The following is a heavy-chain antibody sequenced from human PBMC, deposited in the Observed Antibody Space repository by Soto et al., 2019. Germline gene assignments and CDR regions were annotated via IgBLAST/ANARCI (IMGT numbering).Heavy chain of an antibody. CDR3: ARVGIAVAGVIYAFDT. J-gene: IGHJ3*02. Sequence: SVKVSCKASGGTFSSYAISWVRQAPGQGLEWMGGIIPIFGTANYAQKFQGRVTITADESTSTAYMELSSLRSEDTAVYYCARVGIAVAGVIYAFDTWGQGTMVTVSS. CDR1: GGTFSSYA. D-gene: IGHD6-19*01. V-gene: IGHV1-69*13. CDR2: IIPIFGTA.